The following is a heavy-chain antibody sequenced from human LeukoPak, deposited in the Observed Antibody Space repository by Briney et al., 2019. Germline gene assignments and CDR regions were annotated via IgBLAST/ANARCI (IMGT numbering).Heavy chain of an antibody. D-gene: IGHD4-23*01. V-gene: IGHV3-73*01. Sequence: GGSLRLSCAASGFTFSGSAMHWVRQASGTGLEWVGRIRRKANNYATAYAASVKGRFTISRDDSKNTAYLQMNSLKTEDTAVYYCTKHPSDDGGAIDYWGQGTLVTVSS. CDR2: IRRKANNYAT. J-gene: IGHJ4*02. CDR1: GFTFSGSA. CDR3: TKHPSDDGGAIDY.